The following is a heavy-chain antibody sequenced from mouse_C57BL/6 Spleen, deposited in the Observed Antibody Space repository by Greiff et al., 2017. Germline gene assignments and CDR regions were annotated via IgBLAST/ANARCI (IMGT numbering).Heavy chain of an antibody. D-gene: IGHD2-1*01. V-gene: IGHV5-4*01. J-gene: IGHJ3*01. CDR2: ISDGGSYT. Sequence: EVQGVESGGGLVKPGGSLKLSCAASGFTFSSYAMSWVRQTPDKRLEWVATISDGGSYTYYPDNVKGRFTISRDNAKNNLYLQMSHLKSEDTAMYYCARDRDGNYWFAYWGQGTLVTVSA. CDR3: ARDRDGNYWFAY. CDR1: GFTFSSYA.